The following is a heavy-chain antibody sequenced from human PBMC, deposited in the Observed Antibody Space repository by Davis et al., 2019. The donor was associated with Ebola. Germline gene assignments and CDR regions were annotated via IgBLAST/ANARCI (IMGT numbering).Heavy chain of an antibody. Sequence: MPSETLSLTCAVYGGSFSGYYWSWIRQPPGKGLEWIGEINHSGSTNYNPSLKSRVTISVDTSKNQFSLKLSSVTAADTAVYYCARRVNGYSRGWYYFDYWGQGTLVTVSS. V-gene: IGHV4-34*01. CDR1: GGSFSGYY. J-gene: IGHJ4*02. D-gene: IGHD6-19*01. CDR3: ARRVNGYSRGWYYFDY. CDR2: INHSGST.